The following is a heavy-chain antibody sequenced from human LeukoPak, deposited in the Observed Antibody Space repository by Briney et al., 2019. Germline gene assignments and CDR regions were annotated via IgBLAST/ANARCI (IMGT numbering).Heavy chain of an antibody. CDR1: AFPFSSYG. CDR3: ANALHSKGWSRNFDY. CDR2: IRYDGSTQ. V-gene: IGHV3-30*02. Sequence: GGSLRLSCAASAFPFSSYGMHWVRQAPGKGLEWVAYIRYDGSTQSYGDSVKGRFSISRDNSKNTLFLHMNTLRVADTAVYYCANALHSKGWSRNFDYWGQGTLVTVSS. J-gene: IGHJ4*02. D-gene: IGHD6-19*01.